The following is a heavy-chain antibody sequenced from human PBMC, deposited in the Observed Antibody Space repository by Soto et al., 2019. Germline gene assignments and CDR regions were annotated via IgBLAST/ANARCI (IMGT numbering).Heavy chain of an antibody. CDR3: ARTERRGLRSGYSYAY. CDR2: IIPIFGTA. V-gene: IGHV1-69*01. Sequence: QVQLVQSGAEVKKPGSSVKVSCKAAGGTFSSYAISWVRQAPGQGLEWMGGIIPIFGTANYAQKFQGRVTITADESTSTAYMELSSLRSEDTAVYYCARTERRGLRSGYSYAYWGQGTLVTVSS. J-gene: IGHJ4*02. CDR1: GGTFSSYA. D-gene: IGHD5-18*01.